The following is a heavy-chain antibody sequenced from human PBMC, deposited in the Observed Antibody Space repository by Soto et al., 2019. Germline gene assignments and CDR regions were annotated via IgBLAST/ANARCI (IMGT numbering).Heavy chain of an antibody. J-gene: IGHJ4*02. CDR2: IKQDGSEK. D-gene: IGHD2-15*01. CDR3: ARLDGSVGGSTDY. CDR1: GFPFSSYW. Sequence: GSLSLSCAASGFPFSSYWMSWVRQAPGKGLEWVANIKQDGSEKYYVDSVKGRFTISRDNAKNSLYLQMTSLRAEDTAVYYCARLDGSVGGSTDYWGQGTLVTVSS. V-gene: IGHV3-7*01.